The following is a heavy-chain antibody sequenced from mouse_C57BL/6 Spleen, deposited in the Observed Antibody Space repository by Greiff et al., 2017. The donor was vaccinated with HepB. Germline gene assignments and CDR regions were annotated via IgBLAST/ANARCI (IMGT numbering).Heavy chain of an antibody. CDR2: IHPNSGST. Sequence: QVQLQQPGAELVKPGASVKLSCKASGYTFTSYWMHWVKQRPGQGLEWIGMIHPNSGSTNYNEKFKSKSTLTVDKSSSTAYMQLSSLTSEDSAVYYCARVDYSNSPWFAYWGQGTLVTVSA. J-gene: IGHJ3*01. CDR1: GYTFTSYW. D-gene: IGHD2-5*01. CDR3: ARVDYSNSPWFAY. V-gene: IGHV1-64*01.